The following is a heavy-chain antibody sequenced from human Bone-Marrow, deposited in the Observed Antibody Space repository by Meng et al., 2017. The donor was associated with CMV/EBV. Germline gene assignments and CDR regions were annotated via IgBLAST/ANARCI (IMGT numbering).Heavy chain of an antibody. J-gene: IGHJ4*02. D-gene: IGHD5-12*01. Sequence: SVKVSCKASGYTFTGYYMHWVRQAPGQGLEWMGRIIPILGIANYAQKFQGRVTITADKSTSTAYMELSSLRSEDTAVYYCAREEGVGMKRLRLDLDYWGQGTLVTVSS. V-gene: IGHV1-69*04. CDR2: IIPILGIA. CDR3: AREEGVGMKRLRLDLDY. CDR1: GYTFTGYY.